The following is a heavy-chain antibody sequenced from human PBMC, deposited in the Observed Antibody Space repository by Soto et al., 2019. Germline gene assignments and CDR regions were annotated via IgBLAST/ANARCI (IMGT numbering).Heavy chain of an antibody. Sequence: HPGGSLRLSCAASGFSFRSYAMHWVRQAPGKGLEWVAVIWYDGVNKYYADSVKGRFTISRDNSKNTLYLQMNSLRAEDTAVYYCANIPSTPGDYWGQGTLVTVSS. J-gene: IGHJ4*02. CDR2: IWYDGVNK. CDR3: ANIPSTPGDY. CDR1: GFSFRSYA. V-gene: IGHV3-30*04.